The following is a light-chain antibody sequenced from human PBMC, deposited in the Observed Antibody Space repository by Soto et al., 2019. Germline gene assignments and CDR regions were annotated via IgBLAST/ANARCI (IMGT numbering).Light chain of an antibody. Sequence: QSALTKPASVYGSPGRSITISCTGTSSDIGAYNFVSWYQQHPGKAPKLMLYDVNIRPSGVSNRFSGSKSGNTASLTISGLQAEDEADYYCTSWTTSTTMIFGGGTKVTVL. CDR3: TSWTTSTTMI. CDR1: SSDIGAYNF. CDR2: DVN. V-gene: IGLV2-14*03. J-gene: IGLJ2*01.